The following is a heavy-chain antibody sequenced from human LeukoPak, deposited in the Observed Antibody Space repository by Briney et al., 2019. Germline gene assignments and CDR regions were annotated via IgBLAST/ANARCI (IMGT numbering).Heavy chain of an antibody. CDR2: IYHSGST. V-gene: IGHV4-59*01. D-gene: IGHD6-13*01. CDR3: ATGYSSTWYYFDY. CDR1: GDSISSYY. Sequence: PPETLSLTCTVSGDSISSYYWSWIRQPPGKGLEWIGYIYHSGSTNYNPSLKSRVTISADTSKDQFSLKLASVTAADTAVYYCATGYSSTWYYFDYWGQGTLVTVSP. J-gene: IGHJ4*02.